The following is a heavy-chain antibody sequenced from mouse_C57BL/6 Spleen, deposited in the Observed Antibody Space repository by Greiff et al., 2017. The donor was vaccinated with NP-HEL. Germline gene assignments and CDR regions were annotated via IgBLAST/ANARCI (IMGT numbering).Heavy chain of an antibody. V-gene: IGHV1-76*01. D-gene: IGHD3-1*01. Sequence: VQRVESGAELVRPGASVKLSCKASGYTFTDYYINWVKQRPGQGLEWIARIYPGSGNTYYNEKFKGKATLTAEKSSSTAYMQLSSLTSEDSAVYFCARSPASGYFDYWGQGTTLTVSS. CDR2: IYPGSGNT. CDR3: ARSPASGYFDY. CDR1: GYTFTDYY. J-gene: IGHJ2*01.